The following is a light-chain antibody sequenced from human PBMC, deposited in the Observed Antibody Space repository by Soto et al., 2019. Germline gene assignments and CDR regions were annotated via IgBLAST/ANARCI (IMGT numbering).Light chain of an antibody. J-gene: IGLJ2*01. CDR1: ISDIGGYNF. V-gene: IGLV2-14*01. CDR3: ASYTRTTTLV. CDR2: DVN. Sequence: QSALTQPASVSWSPGQSITISCTGTISDIGGYNFISWYQHHPGKAPKLVIYDVNNRPSGISYRFSGSKSGNTASLTISGLQAEYEADYYCASYTRTTTLVFGGGTKLTVL.